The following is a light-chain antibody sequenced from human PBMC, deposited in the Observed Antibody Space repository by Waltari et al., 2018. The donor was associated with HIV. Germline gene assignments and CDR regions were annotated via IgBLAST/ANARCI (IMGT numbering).Light chain of an antibody. CDR3: QQCYDFPFT. J-gene: IGKJ2*01. V-gene: IGKV4-1*01. CDR2: WAS. Sequence: DVVVTQSPDSLAVSVGETATLNCKFSQSLLSASDNRNYVAWYQQRAGQRPRLLIYWASARESGVPDRFSGSGSGTDFTLTINNLQAEDVAVYCCQQCYDFPFTFGQGTKLEL. CDR1: QSLLSASDNRNY.